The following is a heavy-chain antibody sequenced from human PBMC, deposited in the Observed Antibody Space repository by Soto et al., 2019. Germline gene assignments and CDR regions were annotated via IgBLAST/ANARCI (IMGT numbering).Heavy chain of an antibody. CDR2: IYYSGST. D-gene: IGHD6-19*01. CDR3: ARVGAEAGASIYYYYYGMDV. J-gene: IGHJ6*02. CDR1: GGSIISYY. V-gene: IGHV4-59*01. Sequence: SETLSLTCTVSGGSIISYYWSWIRQPPGKGLEWIGYIYYSGSTKYNPSLKSRGTISVDTSKNQFSLKLSSVTAADTAVYYCARVGAEAGASIYYYYYGMDVWGQGTTVTVSS.